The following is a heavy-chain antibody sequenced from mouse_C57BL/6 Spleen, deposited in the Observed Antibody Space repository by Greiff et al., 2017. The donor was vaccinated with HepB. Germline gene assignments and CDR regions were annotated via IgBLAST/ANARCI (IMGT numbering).Heavy chain of an antibody. V-gene: IGHV1-18*01. D-gene: IGHD2-3*01. CDR3: ARKEDGYYYYAMDY. CDR2: INPNNGGT. Sequence: EVQLQQSGPELVKPGASVKIPCKASGYTFTDYNMDWVKQSHGKSLEWIGDINPNNGGTIYNQKFKGKATLTVDKSSSTAYMELRSLTSEDTAVYYCARKEDGYYYYAMDYWGQGTSVTVSS. J-gene: IGHJ4*01. CDR1: GYTFTDYN.